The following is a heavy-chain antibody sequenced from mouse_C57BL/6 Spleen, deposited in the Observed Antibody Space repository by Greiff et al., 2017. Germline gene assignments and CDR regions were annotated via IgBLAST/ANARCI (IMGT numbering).Heavy chain of an antibody. CDR2: ISSGSSTI. CDR3: ARNGGYYPFAY. J-gene: IGHJ3*01. D-gene: IGHD2-3*01. V-gene: IGHV5-17*01. CDR1: GFTFSDYG. Sequence: EVKLMESGGGLVKPGGSLKLSCAASGFTFSDYGMHWVRQAPEKGLEWVAYISSGSSTIYYADTVKGRFTISRDNAKNTLFLQMTSLRSEDTAMYYCARNGGYYPFAYWGQGTLVTVSA.